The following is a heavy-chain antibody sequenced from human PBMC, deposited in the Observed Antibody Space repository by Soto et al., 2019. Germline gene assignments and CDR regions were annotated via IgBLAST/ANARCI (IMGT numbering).Heavy chain of an antibody. V-gene: IGHV3-53*01. J-gene: IGHJ4*02. CDR3: ARGPGYSSSWYYFDY. CDR2: IYSGGRT. D-gene: IGHD6-13*01. Sequence: GVSLRLSCAASGFTVSRNYMSWVRPAPGKGLAWVSVIYSGGRTYYADSVKGRFTISRDNSKNTLYLQMHSLRAEDTAVYYCARGPGYSSSWYYFDYWGQGTLVTVSS. CDR1: GFTVSRNY.